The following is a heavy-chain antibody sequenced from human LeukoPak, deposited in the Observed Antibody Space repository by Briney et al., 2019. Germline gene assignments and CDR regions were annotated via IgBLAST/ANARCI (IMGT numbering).Heavy chain of an antibody. J-gene: IGHJ4*02. CDR1: EFSVGSNY. D-gene: IGHD4-17*01. CDR2: ISGSGGST. V-gene: IGHV3-23*01. Sequence: PGGSLRLSCAASEFSVGSNYMTWVRQAPGKGLEWVSAISGSGGSTYYADSVKGRFTISRDNSKNTLYLQMNSLRAEDTAVYYCAKTRTTVMYYFDYWGQGTLVTVSS. CDR3: AKTRTTVMYYFDY.